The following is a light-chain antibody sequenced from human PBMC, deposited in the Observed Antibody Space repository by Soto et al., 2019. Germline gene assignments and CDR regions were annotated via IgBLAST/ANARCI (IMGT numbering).Light chain of an antibody. Sequence: QSALTQPASVSGSPGQSITISCTGTSSDVGSYNLVSWYQQHSGKAPKLMIYEVSKRPSGVSNRFSGSKSGNTASLTISVLQAEDEADYYCCSYAGSVVFGGGTKLTVL. CDR2: EVS. CDR1: SSDVGSYNL. J-gene: IGLJ2*01. V-gene: IGLV2-23*02. CDR3: CSYAGSVV.